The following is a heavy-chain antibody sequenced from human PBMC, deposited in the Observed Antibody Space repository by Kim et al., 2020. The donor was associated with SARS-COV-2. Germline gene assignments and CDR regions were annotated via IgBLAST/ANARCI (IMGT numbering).Heavy chain of an antibody. CDR3: SSRRYTGTYYYFDY. Sequence: YADSLKGRFTLSRVHAKSTLYLLMNSLRAEDTAVYYCSSRRYTGTYYYFDYWGQGTLVTVSS. V-gene: IGHV3-74*01. D-gene: IGHD1-26*01. J-gene: IGHJ4*02.